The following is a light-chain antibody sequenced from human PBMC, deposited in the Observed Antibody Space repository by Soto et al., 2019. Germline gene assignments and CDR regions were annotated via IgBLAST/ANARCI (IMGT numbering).Light chain of an antibody. CDR2: EGD. J-gene: IGLJ3*02. V-gene: IGLV2-23*01. CDR1: SSDVGSYNL. CDR3: CSYADTNTWV. Sequence: QSALSQPASVSGSPGQSITISCTGTSSDVGSYNLVSWYQHHSGKAPKLIIYEGDKRPTGVSNRFSGSKSGNTASLTISGLQAEDEADYHCCSYADTNTWVFGGGTKVTVL.